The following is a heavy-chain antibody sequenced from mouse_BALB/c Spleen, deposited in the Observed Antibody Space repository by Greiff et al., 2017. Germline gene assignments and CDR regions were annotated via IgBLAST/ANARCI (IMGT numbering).Heavy chain of an antibody. D-gene: IGHD1-1*01. J-gene: IGHJ3*01. V-gene: IGHV5-9-1*01. Sequence: EVMLVESGGGLVKPGGSLKLSCAASGFTFSSYAMSWVRQTPEKRLEWVATISSGGSYTYYPDSVKGRFTISRDNAKNTLYLQMSGLRSEDTAMYYCARLEDGSSSYWGQGTLVTVSA. CDR2: ISSGGSYT. CDR1: GFTFSSYA. CDR3: ARLEDGSSSY.